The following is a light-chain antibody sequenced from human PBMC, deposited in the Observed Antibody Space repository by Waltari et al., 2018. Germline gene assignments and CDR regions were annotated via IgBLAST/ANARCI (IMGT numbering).Light chain of an antibody. Sequence: ASVSGSPGPSITISCTGTSGDIGGYNYVSWYQQHPGRAPKLMIYEVSDRPSGVSNRFSGSKSGNTASLTISGLQAEDEADYYCSSYSTSSTLVVFGGGTKLTVL. CDR1: SGDIGGYNY. J-gene: IGLJ2*01. CDR2: EVS. V-gene: IGLV2-14*01. CDR3: SSYSTSSTLVV.